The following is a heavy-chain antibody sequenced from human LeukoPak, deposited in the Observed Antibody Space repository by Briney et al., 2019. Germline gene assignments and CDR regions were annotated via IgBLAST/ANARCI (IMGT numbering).Heavy chain of an antibody. CDR2: THPSGNT. Sequence: PSETPSLSCTVSGGSNNGYYWSWIRQPPGKGLEWIGYTHPSGNTNYSPSLKSRVTISIDTSRNQFSLKLSSVTAADTAVYYCARKAPKKGWFDPWGQGTLATVSS. CDR3: ARKAPKKGWFDP. CDR1: GGSNNGYY. V-gene: IGHV4-4*09. J-gene: IGHJ5*02.